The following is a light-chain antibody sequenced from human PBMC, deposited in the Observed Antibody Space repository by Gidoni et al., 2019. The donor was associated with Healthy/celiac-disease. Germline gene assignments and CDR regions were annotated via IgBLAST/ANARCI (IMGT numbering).Light chain of an antibody. V-gene: IGKV3-20*01. CDR1: QSVSSSY. CDR3: QQYGSSAWT. J-gene: IGKJ1*01. Sequence: EIVLTQSPGTLSLSPEERATLSCRASQSVSSSYLAWYQQKPGQAPRLLIYGASSRATGIPDRFSGSGSGTDFTLTISRLEPEDFAVYYCQQYGSSAWTFGQXTKVEIK. CDR2: GAS.